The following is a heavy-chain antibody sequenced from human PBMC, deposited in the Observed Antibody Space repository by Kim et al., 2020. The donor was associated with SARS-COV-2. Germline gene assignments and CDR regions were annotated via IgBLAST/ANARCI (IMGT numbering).Heavy chain of an antibody. V-gene: IGHV5-51*01. CDR3: ARLGGYSSSGGDY. Sequence: YSPAVQGKGTISADKSISTAYLQWSSLKASDTAMYYCARLGGYSSSGGDYWGQGTLVTVSS. D-gene: IGHD6-13*01. J-gene: IGHJ4*02.